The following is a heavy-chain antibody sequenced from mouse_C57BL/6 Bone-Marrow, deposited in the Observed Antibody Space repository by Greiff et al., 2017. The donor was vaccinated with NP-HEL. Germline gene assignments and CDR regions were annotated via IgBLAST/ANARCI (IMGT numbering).Heavy chain of an antibody. CDR1: GFTFNTYA. V-gene: IGHV10-3*01. J-gene: IGHJ2*01. CDR2: IRSKSSNYAT. D-gene: IGHD2-4*01. CDR3: VRDFYDYDGYYFDY. Sequence: EVHLVESGGGLVQPKGSLKLSCAASGFTFNTYAMHWARQAPGKGLEWVARIRSKSSNYATYYADSVKDRFTISRDDSQSMRYLQMNNLKTEDTAMYYCVRDFYDYDGYYFDYWGQGTTLTVSS.